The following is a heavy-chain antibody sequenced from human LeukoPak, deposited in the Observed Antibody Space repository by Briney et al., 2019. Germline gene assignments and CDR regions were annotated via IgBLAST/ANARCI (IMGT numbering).Heavy chain of an antibody. CDR1: GYTFTSYD. J-gene: IGHJ4*02. CDR3: ARGIRYCSSTSCSYYFDY. Sequence: GGSLRLSCAASGYTFTSYDINWVRQATGQGLEWMGWMNPNSGNTGYAQKFQGRVTITRNTSISTAYMELSSLRSEDTAVYYCARGIRYCSSTSCSYYFDYWGQGTLVTVSS. CDR2: MNPNSGNT. D-gene: IGHD2-2*01. V-gene: IGHV1-8*03.